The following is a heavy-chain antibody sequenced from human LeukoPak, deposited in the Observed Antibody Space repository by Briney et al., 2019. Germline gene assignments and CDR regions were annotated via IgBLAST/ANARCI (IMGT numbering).Heavy chain of an antibody. Sequence: ASVKVSCKASGYTLTGYYIHCVRQAPGQGLEGMGWINPNSYGTNYAQRFQGRVTITRDTSINTLYRELSRLISDDTPVYYCAKGHPFSPYYIDYWGQGTMVTVSS. CDR1: GYTLTGYY. CDR3: AKGHPFSPYYIDY. V-gene: IGHV1-2*02. CDR2: INPNSYGT. J-gene: IGHJ4*02.